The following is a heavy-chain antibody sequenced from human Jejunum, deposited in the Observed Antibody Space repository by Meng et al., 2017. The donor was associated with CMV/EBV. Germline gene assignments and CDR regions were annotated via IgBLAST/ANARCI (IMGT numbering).Heavy chain of an antibody. V-gene: IGHV3-7*01. CDR1: GFTFRRYW. Sequence: SGFTFRRYWLSWVRQTPGKGLEWVANINQDGSEKYYVDSVKGRFTISRDNAKNSLYLQMNSLGAEDSALYYCANTVVAGFGGVDYWGQGTLVTVSS. J-gene: IGHJ4*02. CDR2: INQDGSEK. CDR3: ANTVVAGFGGVDY. D-gene: IGHD6-19*01.